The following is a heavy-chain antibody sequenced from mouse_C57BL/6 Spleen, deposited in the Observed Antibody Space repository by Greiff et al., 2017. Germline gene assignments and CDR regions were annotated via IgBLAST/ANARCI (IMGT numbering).Heavy chain of an antibody. Sequence: VQLQQSGPELVKPGASVKISCKASGYAFSSSWMNWVKQRPGKGLEWIGRIYPGDGDTNYNGKFKGKATLTADKSSSTAYMQLSSLTYDDSSVCSCARARPTDYFDDWGQGTTLTVSS. CDR1: GYAFSSSW. CDR3: ARARPTDYFDD. V-gene: IGHV1-82*01. CDR2: IYPGDGDT. J-gene: IGHJ2*01. D-gene: IGHD1-1*01.